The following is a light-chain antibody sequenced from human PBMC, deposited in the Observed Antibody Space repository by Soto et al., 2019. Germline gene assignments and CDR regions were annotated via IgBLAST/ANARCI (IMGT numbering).Light chain of an antibody. Sequence: QSVLTQPASVSGSPGQSITISCTGTSNDVGSYNLVSWYQQHPGKASKLMIYEVSKRPSGVSNRFSGSKSGNTASLTISGLQAEDEADYYCCSYAGSSSWVFGGGTKVTVL. V-gene: IGLV2-23*02. CDR1: SNDVGSYNL. J-gene: IGLJ3*02. CDR2: EVS. CDR3: CSYAGSSSWV.